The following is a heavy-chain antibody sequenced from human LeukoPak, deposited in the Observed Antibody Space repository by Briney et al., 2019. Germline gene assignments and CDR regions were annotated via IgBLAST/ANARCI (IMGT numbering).Heavy chain of an antibody. J-gene: IGHJ6*02. D-gene: IGHD2-2*01. Sequence: GGSLRLSCAASGFTFSSYGMHWVRQAPGKGLEWVAVISYDGSNKYYADSVKGRFTISRDNSEDTAVYYRAKDPYCSSTSCPPYYYYGMDVWGQGTTVTVSS. CDR2: ISYDGSNK. CDR1: GFTFSSYG. V-gene: IGHV3-30*03. CDR3: YYYYGMDV.